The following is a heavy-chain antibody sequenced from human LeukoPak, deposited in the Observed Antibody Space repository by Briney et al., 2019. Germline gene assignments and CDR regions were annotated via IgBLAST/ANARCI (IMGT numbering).Heavy chain of an antibody. Sequence: SETLSLTCTVSGGSISSSSYYWGGIRQPPGKGLEWIGSIYYSGSTYYNPSLKSLVTISVDTSKNQFSLKLSSVTAADTAVYYCARETGSMTTAIDYWGQGTLVTVSS. CDR2: IYYSGST. CDR1: GGSISSSSYY. J-gene: IGHJ4*02. CDR3: ARETGSMTTAIDY. D-gene: IGHD4-17*01. V-gene: IGHV4-39*07.